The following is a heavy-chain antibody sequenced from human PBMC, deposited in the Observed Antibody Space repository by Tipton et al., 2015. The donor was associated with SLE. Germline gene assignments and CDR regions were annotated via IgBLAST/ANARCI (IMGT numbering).Heavy chain of an antibody. CDR3: ARSDYANSGLDV. V-gene: IGHV4-59*01. Sequence: TLSLTCSVSGGSFSNYYWSWIRQLPGQGLEWIGFIFSSGSTSFNSALKTRLTISIDMSRNQLSLNLSSVTAADTAISYCARSDYANSGLDVWGQGTLVTVSS. J-gene: IGHJ4*02. D-gene: IGHD4-17*01. CDR1: GGSFSNYY. CDR2: IFSSGST.